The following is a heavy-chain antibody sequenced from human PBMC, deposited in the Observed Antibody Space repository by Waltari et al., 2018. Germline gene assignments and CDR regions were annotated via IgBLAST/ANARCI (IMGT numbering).Heavy chain of an antibody. CDR3: ARTQWDSTSRRAFDI. CDR1: GFRFSNFW. CDR2: MRDDGTSV. Sequence: EEQLLESGGGLVQPGDSLRLSCAGSGFRFSNFWMNWVRQAPGKGLVWVARMRDDGTSVKYADSGKGRFTISRDNAKNTLYLQMKRLRVEDSAVYYGARTQWDSTSRRAFDIWGQGTVVTVSS. V-gene: IGHV3-74*03. D-gene: IGHD1-26*01. J-gene: IGHJ3*02.